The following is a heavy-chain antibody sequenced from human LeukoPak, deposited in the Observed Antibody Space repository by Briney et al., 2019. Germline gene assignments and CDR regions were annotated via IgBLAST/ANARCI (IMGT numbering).Heavy chain of an antibody. V-gene: IGHV3-11*01. CDR2: ISGSGDSK. J-gene: IGHJ4*02. CDR3: ARRSYTHHFFDS. CDR1: VFSFSDYY. D-gene: IGHD1-1*01. Sequence: GGSLRLFCAASVFSFSDYYVSWIRQSPGKGLEGVADISGSGDSKFHAGAVKGRFPISRDKVKNSLYLEMSALRADDRAVYYCARRSYTHHFFDSWRQPAQLT.